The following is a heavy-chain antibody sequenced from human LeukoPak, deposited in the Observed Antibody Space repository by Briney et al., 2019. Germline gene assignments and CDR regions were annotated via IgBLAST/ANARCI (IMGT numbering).Heavy chain of an antibody. J-gene: IGHJ4*02. CDR1: GYTFTSYA. V-gene: IGHV1-3*01. CDR2: INVGSGNT. D-gene: IGHD4-23*01. CDR3: AREPYGGNQFDY. Sequence: ASVKVSCKTSGYTFTSYAIHWVRQAPGQRLECMGWINVGSGNTKSSQKFQGRVTITRDTSASTAYMELSSLPSEDTAVYYCAREPYGGNQFDYWGQGTLVSVSS.